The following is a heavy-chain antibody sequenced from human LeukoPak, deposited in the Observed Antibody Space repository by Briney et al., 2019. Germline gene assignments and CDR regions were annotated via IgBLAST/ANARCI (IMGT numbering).Heavy chain of an antibody. Sequence: ASVKVSCKASGYTFTSYGISWVRQAPGQGLEWMGWINPNTGGTSSAQRFQGRVTMTRDTSISTAFLELSRLTSDDTAVYYCARDLDDILTGYSFLIDDWGQGTLVTVSS. CDR2: INPNTGGT. J-gene: IGHJ4*02. CDR3: ARDLDDILTGYSFLIDD. D-gene: IGHD3-9*01. V-gene: IGHV1-2*02. CDR1: GYTFTSYG.